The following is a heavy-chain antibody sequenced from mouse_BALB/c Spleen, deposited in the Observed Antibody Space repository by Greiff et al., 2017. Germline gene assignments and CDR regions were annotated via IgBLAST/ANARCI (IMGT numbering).Heavy chain of an antibody. J-gene: IGHJ3*01. Sequence: VQGVESGPGLVAPSQSLSITCTVSGFSLTSYGVHWVRQPPGKGLEWLGVIWAGGSTNYNSALMSRLSISKDNSKSQVFLKMNSLQTDDTAMYYCARESLYYPFAYWGQGTLVTVSA. D-gene: IGHD1-1*01. CDR2: IWAGGST. CDR1: GFSLTSYG. V-gene: IGHV2-9*02. CDR3: ARESLYYPFAY.